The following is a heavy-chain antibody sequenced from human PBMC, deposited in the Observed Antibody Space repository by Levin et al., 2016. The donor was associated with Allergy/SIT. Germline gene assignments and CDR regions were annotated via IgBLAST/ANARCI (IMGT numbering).Heavy chain of an antibody. J-gene: IGHJ4*02. Sequence: SETLSLTCAVSGGSISSDNWWRWVRQSPGKGLEWIGEIYHSGSANYNPSLKSRVTISVHKSKNQFSLKLTSVTAADTAVYYCARVDCSGGSCYSTYWGQGTLVTVSS. D-gene: IGHD2-15*01. CDR2: IYHSGSA. CDR3: ARVDCSGGSCYSTY. V-gene: IGHV4-4*02. CDR1: GGSISSDNW.